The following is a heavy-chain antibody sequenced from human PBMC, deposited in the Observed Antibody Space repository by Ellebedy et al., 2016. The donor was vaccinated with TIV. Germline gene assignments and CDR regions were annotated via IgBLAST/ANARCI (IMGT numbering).Heavy chain of an antibody. CDR3: ARGGIGAFDY. Sequence: GGSLRLXXAASGFTFSNYAMYWVRQAPGKGLEYVSAFRSDGSSTYYANSVKGRFTISRDDSKNILYLQMGSLRSDDMAVYYCARGGIGAFDYWGQGALVTVSS. CDR1: GFTFSNYA. J-gene: IGHJ4*02. D-gene: IGHD4/OR15-4a*01. CDR2: FRSDGSST. V-gene: IGHV3-64*01.